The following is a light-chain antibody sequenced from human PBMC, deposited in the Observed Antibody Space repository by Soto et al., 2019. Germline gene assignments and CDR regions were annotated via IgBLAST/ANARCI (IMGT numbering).Light chain of an antibody. CDR2: GNI. Sequence: QSVLTQPPSVSGAPGQRVTISCTGSSSNIGAGYDVHWYQQLPGTAPKLLIYGNINRPSGVPDRFSGSKSGTSASLAFTGLQAEDEADYYCQSYESSLSGRGVFGGGTKLTVL. CDR1: SSNIGAGYD. V-gene: IGLV1-40*01. J-gene: IGLJ3*02. CDR3: QSYESSLSGRGV.